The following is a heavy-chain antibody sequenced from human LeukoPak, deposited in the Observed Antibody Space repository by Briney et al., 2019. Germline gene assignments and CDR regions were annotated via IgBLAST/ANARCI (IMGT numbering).Heavy chain of an antibody. Sequence: ASVKVSCKASGYTFTGYYMHWVRQAPGQGLEWMGWINPNSGGTNYAQKFQGRVTMTRDTSISTAYMELSRLRSDDTAVYYCARSGVKDIVVVPAAVRPFDPWGQGTLVTVSS. CDR1: GYTFTGYY. D-gene: IGHD2-2*01. J-gene: IGHJ5*02. V-gene: IGHV1-2*02. CDR3: ARSGVKDIVVVPAAVRPFDP. CDR2: INPNSGGT.